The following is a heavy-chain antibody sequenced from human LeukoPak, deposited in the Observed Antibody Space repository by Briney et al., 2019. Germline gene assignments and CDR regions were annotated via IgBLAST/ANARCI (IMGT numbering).Heavy chain of an antibody. CDR3: ARLAVAGIGYAFDY. V-gene: IGHV4-31*03. CDR2: IYYSGST. CDR1: GGSISSGGYY. Sequence: SETLSLTCTVSGGSISSGGYYWSWIRQHPGKGLEWIGYIYYSGSTYYNPSLKSRVTISVDTSKNQFSLKLSSVTAADTAVYYCARLAVAGIGYAFDYWGQGTLVTVSS. D-gene: IGHD6-19*01. J-gene: IGHJ4*02.